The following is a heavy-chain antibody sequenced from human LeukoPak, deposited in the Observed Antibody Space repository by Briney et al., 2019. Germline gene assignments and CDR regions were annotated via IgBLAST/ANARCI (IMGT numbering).Heavy chain of an antibody. J-gene: IGHJ6*02. D-gene: IGHD1-14*01. CDR3: ARSGRYYYYGMDV. CDR2: IYPGDSDT. V-gene: IGHV5-51*01. Sequence: GESLKISCKGSGYSFTSYWIGWVRQMPGKGLEWMGIIYPGDSDTRYSPSFQGQVTISADKFISTAYLQWSSLKASDTAMYYCARSGRYYYYGMDVWGQGTTVTVSS. CDR1: GYSFTSYW.